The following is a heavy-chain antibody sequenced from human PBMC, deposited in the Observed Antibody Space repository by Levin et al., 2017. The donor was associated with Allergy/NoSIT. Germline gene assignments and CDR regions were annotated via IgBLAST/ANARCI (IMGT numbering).Heavy chain of an antibody. V-gene: IGHV1-18*01. J-gene: IGHJ4*02. CDR2: ISGYNGNT. Sequence: AASVKVSCKPSGYTFSNYGITWVRQAPGQGLEWMGWISGYNGNTKYAQNFQGRVAMTIDTSTTTAYVELRSLGSDDTAMYYCARDEYRTSELFDHWGQGTLVTVSS. CDR3: ARDEYRTSELFDH. D-gene: IGHD6-6*01. CDR1: GYTFSNYG.